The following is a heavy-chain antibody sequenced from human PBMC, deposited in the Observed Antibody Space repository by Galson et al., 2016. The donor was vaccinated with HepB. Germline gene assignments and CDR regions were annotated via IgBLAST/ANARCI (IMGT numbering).Heavy chain of an antibody. D-gene: IGHD5/OR15-5a*01. J-gene: IGHJ4*02. Sequence: TLSLTCSVSGGSITSAGYFWTWIRQHPGKGLEWIGHIYYTGTTYDNPSLKNRVTISLDTSNNQFSRKLSYVTAADTAIYYCATTGVYGFNFDFWGQGTPVTVSS. CDR2: IYYTGTT. V-gene: IGHV4-31*03. CDR1: GGSITSAGYF. CDR3: ATTGVYGFNFDF.